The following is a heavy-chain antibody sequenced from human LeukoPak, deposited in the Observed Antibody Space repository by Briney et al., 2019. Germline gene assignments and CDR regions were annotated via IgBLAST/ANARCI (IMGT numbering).Heavy chain of an antibody. CDR3: VVAATSGPYYYYGMDV. Sequence: QTGGSLRLSCAASGFTFSTYSMNWVRQAPGKGLEWVSYISSGSSTIYYADSVKGRFTISRDNAKNSLYLQMNSLRAEDTAVYYCVVAATSGPYYYYGMDVWGQGTTVTVSS. D-gene: IGHD2-15*01. CDR1: GFTFSTYS. J-gene: IGHJ6*02. V-gene: IGHV3-48*01. CDR2: ISSGSSTI.